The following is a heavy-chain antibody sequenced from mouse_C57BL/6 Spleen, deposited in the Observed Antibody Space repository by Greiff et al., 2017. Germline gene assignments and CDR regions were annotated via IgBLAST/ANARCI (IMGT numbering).Heavy chain of an antibody. D-gene: IGHD1-1*01. Sequence: QVQLQQPGAELVKPGASVKMSCKASGYTFTSYWITWVKQRPGQGLEWIGDIYPGSGSTNYNEKFKSKATLTVDTSSSTAYMQLSSLTSEDSAVYSCARGGNYCGSSRHWCFDVWGTGTTVTVSS. CDR2: IYPGSGST. CDR1: GYTFTSYW. CDR3: ARGGNYCGSSRHWCFDV. V-gene: IGHV1-55*01. J-gene: IGHJ1*03.